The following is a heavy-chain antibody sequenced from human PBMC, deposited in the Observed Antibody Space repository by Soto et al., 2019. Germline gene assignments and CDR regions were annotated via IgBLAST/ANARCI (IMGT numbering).Heavy chain of an antibody. V-gene: IGHV6-1*01. Sequence: PSQTLSLTCDISGDSVSTNTATWNWIRHSPSRGLEWLGRTYYRSKWYNDYAVSVKSRITINPDTSKNQVSLQLNSVTPEDTAVYFCARGINSAFDSWGRGTLVTVSS. J-gene: IGHJ4*02. D-gene: IGHD2-15*01. CDR1: GDSVSTNTAT. CDR2: TYYRSKWYN. CDR3: ARGINSAFDS.